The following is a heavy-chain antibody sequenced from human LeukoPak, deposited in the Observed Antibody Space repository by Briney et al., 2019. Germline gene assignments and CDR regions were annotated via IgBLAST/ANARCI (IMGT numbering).Heavy chain of an antibody. CDR3: ARGRSGSYYYYYGMDV. CDR1: GDSMSGYY. J-gene: IGHJ6*02. D-gene: IGHD1-26*01. Sequence: PSETLSLTCSVSGDSMSGYYWSWIRQPPGKGLEWIGYMYYSGTTKYNPSLNSRVTISADTSKNHFSLKLYSVTAADTAVYYCARGRSGSYYYYYGMDVWGQGTTVTVSS. V-gene: IGHV4-59*08. CDR2: MYYSGTT.